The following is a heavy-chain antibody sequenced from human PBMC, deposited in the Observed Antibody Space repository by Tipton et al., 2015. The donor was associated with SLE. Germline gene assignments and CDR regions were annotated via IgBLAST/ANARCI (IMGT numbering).Heavy chain of an antibody. CDR2: ISWNSRGI. V-gene: IGHV3-9*01. J-gene: IGHJ4*02. CDR3: ARDRGGESPGYDY. Sequence: SLRLSCAASGFTFEDFAMHWVRQIPGKGLEWVSGISWNSRGIGYAASVKGRFTISRDNAKNSLYLQMNSLRAEDTAVYYCARDRGGESPGYDYWGQGTLVTVSS. D-gene: IGHD5-12*01. CDR1: GFTFEDFA.